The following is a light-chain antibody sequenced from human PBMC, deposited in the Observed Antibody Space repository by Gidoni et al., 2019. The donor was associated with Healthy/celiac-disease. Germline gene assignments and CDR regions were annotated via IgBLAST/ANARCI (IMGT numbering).Light chain of an antibody. V-gene: IGKV1-39*01. CDR1: QCISSY. CDR2: AAS. Sequence: IQMTQSPSSLSASGGDRVTITCRASQCISSYLNWYQQKPGKAPKLLIFAASSLQSGVPSRFSGSGSGTDFTFTISSRQPEDFATYYCQQSYSTPFTFXGXTKVXIK. J-gene: IGKJ4*01. CDR3: QQSYSTPFT.